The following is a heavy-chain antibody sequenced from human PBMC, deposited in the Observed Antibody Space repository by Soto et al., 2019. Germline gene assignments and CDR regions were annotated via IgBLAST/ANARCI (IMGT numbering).Heavy chain of an antibody. CDR3: ARDLIRGYGRGWFYYYGMDV. V-gene: IGHV3-30-3*01. J-gene: IGHJ6*02. D-gene: IGHD5-12*01. CDR2: ISYDGSNK. CDR1: GLTFSSYA. Sequence: GGSLKLSCAASGLTFSSYAMPWARQAPGKGLEGVAVISYDGSNKYYADSVKGRFTISRDNSKNTLYLQMNSLRAEDTAVYYCARDLIRGYGRGWFYYYGMDVWGQGTTVTVSS.